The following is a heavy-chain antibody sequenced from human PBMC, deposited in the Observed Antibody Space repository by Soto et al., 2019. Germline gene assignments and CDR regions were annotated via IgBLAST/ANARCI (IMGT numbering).Heavy chain of an antibody. V-gene: IGHV1-24*01. Sequence: PSVKVSCKVSGYTLTELSMHWVRQAPGKGLEWMGGFDPEDGETIYAQKFQGRVTMTEDTSTDTAYMELSSLRSEDTAVYYCATKIRFLEWLPQPDFDYWGQGTLVTVSS. CDR1: GYTLTELS. CDR2: FDPEDGET. J-gene: IGHJ4*02. D-gene: IGHD3-3*01. CDR3: ATKIRFLEWLPQPDFDY.